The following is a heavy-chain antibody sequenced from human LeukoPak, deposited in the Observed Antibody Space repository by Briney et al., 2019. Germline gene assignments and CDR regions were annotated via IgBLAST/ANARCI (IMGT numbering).Heavy chain of an antibody. CDR2: INPSGGTT. V-gene: IGHV1-46*01. CDR3: ARGALVGATTYWFDP. Sequence: GASVKVSCKASGYTFTNYYMDWVRQAPGQGLEWMGIINPSGGTTSYAQKFQGRVTMTRDTSTSTVYMELSSLRSEDTAVYYCARGALVGATTYWFDPWGQGTRVTVSS. CDR1: GYTFTNYY. J-gene: IGHJ5*02. D-gene: IGHD1-26*01.